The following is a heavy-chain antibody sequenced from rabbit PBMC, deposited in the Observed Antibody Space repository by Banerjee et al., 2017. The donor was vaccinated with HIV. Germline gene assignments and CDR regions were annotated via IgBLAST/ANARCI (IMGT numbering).Heavy chain of an antibody. CDR2: IFTGSSSGRT. V-gene: IGHV1S45*01. CDR1: GFDLSNYYW. J-gene: IGHJ4*01. CDR3: ARDFGWGEGYFNL. D-gene: IGHD4-1*01. Sequence: QQQLEESGGGLVKPGGTLTLTCTASGFDLSNYYWACWVRQAPGKGLEWIACIFTGSSSGRTYYASWAKGRFTISKTSSTTVTLQMTSLTAADTATYFCARDFGWGEGYFNLWGPGTLVTVS.